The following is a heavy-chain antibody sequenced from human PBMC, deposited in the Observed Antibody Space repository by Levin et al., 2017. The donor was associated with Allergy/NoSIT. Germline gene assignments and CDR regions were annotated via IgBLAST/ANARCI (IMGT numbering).Heavy chain of an antibody. CDR1: GFTVSSNY. J-gene: IGHJ3*02. Sequence: PGGSLRLSCAASGFTVSSNYMSWVRQAPGKGLEWVSVIYSGGSTYYADSVKGRFTISRDNSKNTLYLQMNSLRAEDTAVYYCARERGFSGRPDAFDIWGQGTMVTVSS. CDR2: IYSGGST. V-gene: IGHV3-53*01. D-gene: IGHD3-10*01. CDR3: ARERGFSGRPDAFDI.